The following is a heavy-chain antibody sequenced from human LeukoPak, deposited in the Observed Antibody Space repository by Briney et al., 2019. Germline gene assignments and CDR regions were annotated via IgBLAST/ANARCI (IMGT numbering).Heavy chain of an antibody. CDR2: VNQDGRDK. CDR1: GFTFSNYY. D-gene: IGHD2-2*01. Sequence: GGSLRLSCAASGFTFSNYYMNWVRQAPGKGLEWVANVNQDGRDKYYVDSVRGRFTISRDNAQNSVYLQMNSLRAEDTAVYYCAARTSLDDYWGQGTLVTVSS. CDR3: AARTSLDDY. J-gene: IGHJ4*02. V-gene: IGHV3-7*01.